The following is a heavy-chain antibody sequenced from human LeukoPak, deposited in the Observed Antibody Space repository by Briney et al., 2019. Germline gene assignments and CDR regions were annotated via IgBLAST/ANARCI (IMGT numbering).Heavy chain of an antibody. CDR2: INPSGGST. CDR1: GYTFTSYY. CDR3: ATGRYTTHYYYYMDV. J-gene: IGHJ6*03. Sequence: GASVKVSCKASGYTFTSYYMHWVRQAPGQGLEWMGIINPSGGSTSYAQKFQGRVTMTRDTSTSTVYMELSSLRSEDTAVYYCATGRYTTHYYYYMDVWGKGTTVTVSS. V-gene: IGHV1-46*01. D-gene: IGHD1-1*01.